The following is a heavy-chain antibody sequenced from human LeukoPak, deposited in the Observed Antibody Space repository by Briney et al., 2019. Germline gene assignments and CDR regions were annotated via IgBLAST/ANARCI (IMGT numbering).Heavy chain of an antibody. V-gene: IGHV3-23*01. J-gene: IGHJ4*02. CDR2: ISGSGGST. Sequence: GSLRLSCAASGFTFSSYAMSWVRQAPGKGLEWVSAISGSGGSTYYADSVKGRFTISRDNSKNTLYLQMNSLRAEDTAVYYCAKSHNDFWSGYPPFDYWGQGTLVTVSS. D-gene: IGHD3-3*01. CDR1: GFTFSSYA. CDR3: AKSHNDFWSGYPPFDY.